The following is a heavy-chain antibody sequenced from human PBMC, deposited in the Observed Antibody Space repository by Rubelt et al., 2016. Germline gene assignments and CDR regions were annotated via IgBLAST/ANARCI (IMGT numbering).Heavy chain of an antibody. CDR3: ARGISDSSSWGENWFDP. CDR1: GGSISSSSYY. Sequence: QLQLQESGPGLVKPSETLSLTCTVSGGSISSSSYYWGWIRQPPGKGLEWIGEINHSGSTNYNPSLKSRVTIAVDPAKNQFSLKLSAVTAADTAVYYCARGISDSSSWGENWFDPWGQGTLVTVSS. V-gene: IGHV4-39*07. CDR2: INHSGST. D-gene: IGHD6-13*01. J-gene: IGHJ5*02.